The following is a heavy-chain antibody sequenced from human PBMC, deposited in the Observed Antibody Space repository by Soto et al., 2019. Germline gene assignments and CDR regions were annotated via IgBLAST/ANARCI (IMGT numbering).Heavy chain of an antibody. V-gene: IGHV3-48*01. CDR3: AHYRSSWAIDY. D-gene: IGHD6-13*01. CDR2: ISSSSFTI. CDR1: GFRFSDYS. Sequence: PGGSLRLSCAASGFRFSDYSMNWVRQAPGRGLEWVSYISSSSFTIHYADSVEGRFAISRDNAKNSLYLQMNSLRAEDTAVYYCAHYRSSWAIDYWGQGTLVTVSS. J-gene: IGHJ4*02.